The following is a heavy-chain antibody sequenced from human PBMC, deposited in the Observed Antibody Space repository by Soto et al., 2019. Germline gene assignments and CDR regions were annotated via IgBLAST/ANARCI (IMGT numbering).Heavy chain of an antibody. CDR1: GYSFAGYW. V-gene: IGHV5-10-1*01. J-gene: IGHJ4*02. D-gene: IGHD3-10*01. CDR2: TDPSDSQT. CDR3: ARRARFGEPIDY. Sequence: GESLKISCKGSGYSFAGYWITWVRQKPGKGLEWMGRTDPSDSQTYYSPSFRGHVTISVTKSITTVFLQWSSLRASGTAMYYCARRARFGEPIDYWGQGTLVTVSS.